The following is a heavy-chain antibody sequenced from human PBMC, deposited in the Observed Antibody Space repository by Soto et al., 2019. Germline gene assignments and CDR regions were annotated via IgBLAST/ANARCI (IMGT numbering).Heavy chain of an antibody. V-gene: IGHV3-48*02. J-gene: IGHJ4*02. CDR3: AIGSASRYCDSSGSYGYDY. CDR2: ISASITST. Sequence: KGLEWVSSISASITSTHYADSVKGRFTISRDNADKSLYLQMNSLRDEDTAVYYCAIGSASRYCDSSGSYGYDYSGQAPLVTVYS. D-gene: IGHD3-22*01.